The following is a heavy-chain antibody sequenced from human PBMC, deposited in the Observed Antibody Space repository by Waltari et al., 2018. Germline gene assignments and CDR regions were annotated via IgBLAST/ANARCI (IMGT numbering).Heavy chain of an antibody. CDR3: ARDARCSSTSCYYYYGMDV. V-gene: IGHV4-4*07. J-gene: IGHJ6*02. Sequence: QVQLQESGPGLVKPSETLSLTCTVSGGSISSYYWSLIRQPAVKGLEWIGRIYTSGSTNYNPSLKSRVTISVDKSKNQFSLKLSSVTAADTAVYYCARDARCSSTSCYYYYGMDVWGQGTTVTVSS. D-gene: IGHD2-2*01. CDR2: IYTSGST. CDR1: GGSISSYY.